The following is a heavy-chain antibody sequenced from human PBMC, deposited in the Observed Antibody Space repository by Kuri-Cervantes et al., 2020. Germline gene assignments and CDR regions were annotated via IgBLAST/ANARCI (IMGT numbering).Heavy chain of an antibody. CDR1: GGSISSDNYY. CDR3: ARGTYMDV. CDR2: INYSGST. J-gene: IGHJ6*03. Sequence: SETLSLTCTVSGGSISSDNYYWAWIRQPPGRGLEWIGSINYSGSTYYNPSLRSRVTISIDTSKNRFSLKLNSVPAADTAVYYCARGTYMDVWGKGTTVTVSS. V-gene: IGHV4-39*02.